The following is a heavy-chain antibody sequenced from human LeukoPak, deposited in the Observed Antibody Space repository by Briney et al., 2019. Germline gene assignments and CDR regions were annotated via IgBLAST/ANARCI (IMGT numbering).Heavy chain of an antibody. V-gene: IGHV5-51*01. Sequence: GESLKISCKGSGYSFTSYWIGWGRPMPGKGVGWMGIIYPGDSDTRYSPSFQGQVTISADKSISTAYLQWSSLKASDTAMYYCARHRDTAMVISFDYWGQGTLVTVSS. CDR2: IYPGDSDT. J-gene: IGHJ4*02. CDR3: ARHRDTAMVISFDY. D-gene: IGHD5-18*01. CDR1: GYSFTSYW.